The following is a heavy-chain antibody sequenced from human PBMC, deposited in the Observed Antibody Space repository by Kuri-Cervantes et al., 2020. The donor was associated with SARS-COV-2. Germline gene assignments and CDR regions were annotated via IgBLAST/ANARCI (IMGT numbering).Heavy chain of an antibody. CDR3: ARGGLPITMGDGAFDI. Sequence: GESLKISCAASGFTFSSYSMNWVRQAPGKGLEWVAVISYDGSNKYYADSVKGRFTISRDNSKNTLYLQMNSLRAEDTAVYYCARGGLPITMGDGAFDIWGQGTMVTVSS. D-gene: IGHD3-10*01. J-gene: IGHJ3*02. CDR1: GFTFSSYS. V-gene: IGHV3-30*03. CDR2: ISYDGSNK.